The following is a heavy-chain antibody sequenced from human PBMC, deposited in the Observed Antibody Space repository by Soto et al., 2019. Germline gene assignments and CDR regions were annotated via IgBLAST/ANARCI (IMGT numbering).Heavy chain of an antibody. CDR1: GFTFSSYG. CDR3: AKETTILHGMDV. D-gene: IGHD3-9*01. CDR2: IWYDGSNK. Sequence: QVQLVESGGGVVQPGRSLRLSCAASGFTFSSYGMHWVRQAPGKGLEWVAVIWYDGSNKYYADSVKGRFTISRDNSKNTVYLQMNRLRAEDTAVYYCAKETTILHGMDVWGQGTTVTVSS. J-gene: IGHJ6*02. V-gene: IGHV3-33*06.